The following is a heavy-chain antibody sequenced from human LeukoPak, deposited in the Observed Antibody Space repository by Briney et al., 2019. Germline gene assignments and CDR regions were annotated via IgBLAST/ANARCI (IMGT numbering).Heavy chain of an antibody. D-gene: IGHD1-26*01. Sequence: GESLKVSCKASGHSFTNHWIGWVRQMPGIGLEWVGIINFGDSETLYSPSFQGQVTISLDKSISTAYLQWRSLKASDTATYYCATRPYAGSPNWYDPWGQGTLVTVSS. CDR3: ATRPYAGSPNWYDP. V-gene: IGHV5-51*01. CDR2: INFGDSET. CDR1: GHSFTNHW. J-gene: IGHJ5*02.